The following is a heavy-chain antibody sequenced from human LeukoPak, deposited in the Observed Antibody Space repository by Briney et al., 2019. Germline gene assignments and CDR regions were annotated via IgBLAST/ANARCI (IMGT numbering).Heavy chain of an antibody. CDR3: AKGTCTSTSCYGYAFDI. J-gene: IGHJ3*02. V-gene: IGHV3-23*01. D-gene: IGHD2/OR15-2a*01. CDR2: ITGSGGRT. CDR1: GFIFDNYA. Sequence: SGGSLRLSCAASGFIFDNYAMSWVRQAPGKGLEWVSTITGSGGRTYFADSVKGRFTISRDNSNNTLSLQMKSLRAEDTALYHCAKGTCTSTSCYGYAFDIWGQGTVVTVSS.